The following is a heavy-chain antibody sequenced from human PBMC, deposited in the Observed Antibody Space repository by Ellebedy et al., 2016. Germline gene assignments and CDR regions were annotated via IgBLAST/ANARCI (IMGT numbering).Heavy chain of an antibody. CDR3: AREDLSNWFNP. D-gene: IGHD2/OR15-2a*01. CDR2: IYHSGST. Sequence: SETLSLTXTVSGGSISSYYWGWIRQPPGKGLEWIGSIYHSGSTYYNPSLKSRVTISVDTSKNQFSLKLSSVTAADTAVYYCAREDLSNWFNPWGQGTLVTVSS. J-gene: IGHJ5*02. CDR1: GGSISSYY. V-gene: IGHV4-59*01.